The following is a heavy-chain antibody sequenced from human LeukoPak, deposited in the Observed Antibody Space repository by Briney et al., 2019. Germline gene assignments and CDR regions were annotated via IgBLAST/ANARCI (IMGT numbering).Heavy chain of an antibody. CDR3: AKDRGGAAAVDY. J-gene: IGHJ4*02. CDR2: VNPNSGDT. CDR1: GFTFTGYY. Sequence: GASVKVSCKASGFTFTGYYMHWLRQAPGQGLEWMGWVNPNSGDTNSAQRFQGRVTMTRDRSISTVYMELSRLRSDDAAVYYCAKDRGGAAAVDYWGQGTLVTVSS. D-gene: IGHD6-13*01. V-gene: IGHV1-2*02.